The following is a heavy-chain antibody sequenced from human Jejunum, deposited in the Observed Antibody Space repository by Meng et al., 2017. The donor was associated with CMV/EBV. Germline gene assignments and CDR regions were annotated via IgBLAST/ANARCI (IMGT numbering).Heavy chain of an antibody. Sequence: FSNYIINWVRQAPGKGLEWVSYIHNSGSVIYYAESVKGRFTISRDNAKNSLYLQMNSLRAEDTAVYYCARDGYDFRSGNHDAYDVWGRGTMVTVSS. D-gene: IGHD3-3*01. J-gene: IGHJ3*01. CDR2: IHNSGSVI. CDR3: ARDGYDFRSGNHDAYDV. V-gene: IGHV3-48*04. CDR1: FSNYI.